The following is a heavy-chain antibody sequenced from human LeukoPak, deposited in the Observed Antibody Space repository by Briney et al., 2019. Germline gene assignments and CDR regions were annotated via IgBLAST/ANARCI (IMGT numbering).Heavy chain of an antibody. D-gene: IGHD2-15*01. CDR2: INPNSGGT. CDR1: GYTFTSYY. Sequence: ASVKVSCKASGYTFTSYYMHWVRQAPGQGLEWMGWINPNSGGTNYAQKFQGRVTMTRDTSISTAYMELSRLRSDDTAVYYCARDRRPRRGIVVELTIWGQGTMVTVSS. V-gene: IGHV1-2*02. CDR3: ARDRRPRRGIVVELTI. J-gene: IGHJ3*02.